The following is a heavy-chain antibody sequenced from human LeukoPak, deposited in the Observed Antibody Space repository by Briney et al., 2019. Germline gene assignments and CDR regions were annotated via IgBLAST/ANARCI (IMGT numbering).Heavy chain of an antibody. CDR1: GYTFTSYG. Sequence: ASVKVSCKASGYTFTSYGISWVRQAPGQGLEWMGWISAYNGNTNYAQKLQGRVTMTTDTSTSTAYMELRSLRSDDTAVYYCARSPYFGGFHNYYYYYGMDVWGQGTTVTVSS. CDR3: ARSPYFGGFHNYYYYYGMDV. D-gene: IGHD3-10*01. CDR2: ISAYNGNT. V-gene: IGHV1-18*01. J-gene: IGHJ6*02.